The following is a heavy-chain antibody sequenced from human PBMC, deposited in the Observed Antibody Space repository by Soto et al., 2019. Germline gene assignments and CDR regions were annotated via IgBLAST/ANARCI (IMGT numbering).Heavy chain of an antibody. D-gene: IGHD3-10*01. CDR3: ARRHLAVGVSPWFDP. Sequence: QVTLKESGPVLVKPTETLTLRCTVSGLSITDSEMGVSWIRQPPGQPLEWLAHIDSSGEKSYRTFLKSRLAISKEHSKSQIVLTMKNMDPADTATYYCARRHLAVGVSPWFDPWGQGIPVTVSS. CDR2: IDSSGEK. J-gene: IGHJ5*02. V-gene: IGHV2-26*01. CDR1: GLSITDSEMG.